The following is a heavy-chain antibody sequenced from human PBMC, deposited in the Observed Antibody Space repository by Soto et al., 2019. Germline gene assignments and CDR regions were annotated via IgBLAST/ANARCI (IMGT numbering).Heavy chain of an antibody. CDR2: ISGYNGNT. Sequence: QVQLVQSGAEVKKPGASVKVSCKASGYTFTSYGISWVRQAPGQGLEWMGWISGYNGNTNYAQRHQGRVAMTTDTSTSTAYMELRSLRSDDTAVYYCARDPGDHYDSSGYSVCDYWGQGTLVTVSS. D-gene: IGHD3-22*01. J-gene: IGHJ4*02. CDR1: GYTFTSYG. CDR3: ARDPGDHYDSSGYSVCDY. V-gene: IGHV1-18*01.